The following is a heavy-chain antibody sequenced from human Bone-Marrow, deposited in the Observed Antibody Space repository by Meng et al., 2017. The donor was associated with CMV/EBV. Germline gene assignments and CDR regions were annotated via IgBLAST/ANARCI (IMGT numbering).Heavy chain of an antibody. CDR1: GGTFSSYT. J-gene: IGHJ5*01. Sequence: SVKVSCKASGGTFSSYTISWVRQAPGQGLEWMGRIIPILGIANYAQKFQGRVTITADKSTSTAYMELSSLRSEDTAVYYCARRYSSSSEFDPWGQGTRVTVSS. CDR2: IIPILGIA. CDR3: ARRYSSSSEFDP. D-gene: IGHD6-6*01. V-gene: IGHV1-69*02.